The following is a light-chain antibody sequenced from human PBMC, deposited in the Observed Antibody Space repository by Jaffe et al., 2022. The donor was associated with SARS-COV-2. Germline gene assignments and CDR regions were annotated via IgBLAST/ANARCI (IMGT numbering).Light chain of an antibody. CDR2: DAS. Sequence: EIVLTQSPATLSLSPGERATLSCRASQSVSSNLAWYQQKPGQAPRLLIYDASNRATGIPARFSGSGSGTDFTLTISSLEPEDFAVYYCQQRKNWPDTFGQGTKLEIE. CDR1: QSVSSN. CDR3: QQRKNWPDT. V-gene: IGKV3-11*01. J-gene: IGKJ2*01.